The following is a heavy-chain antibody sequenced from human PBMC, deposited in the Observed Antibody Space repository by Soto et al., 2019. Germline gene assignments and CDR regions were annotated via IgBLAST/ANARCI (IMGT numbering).Heavy chain of an antibody. CDR2: IYYSGST. Sequence: PSETLSLTCTVSGGSISSGGYYWSWIRQHPGKGLEWIGYIYYSGSTYYNPSLKSRVTISVDTSKNQFSLKLSSVTAADTAVYYCARRSTVYDSPQSPYWFDPWGQGTLVTVSS. V-gene: IGHV4-31*03. D-gene: IGHD3-22*01. CDR1: GGSISSGGYY. J-gene: IGHJ5*02. CDR3: ARRSTVYDSPQSPYWFDP.